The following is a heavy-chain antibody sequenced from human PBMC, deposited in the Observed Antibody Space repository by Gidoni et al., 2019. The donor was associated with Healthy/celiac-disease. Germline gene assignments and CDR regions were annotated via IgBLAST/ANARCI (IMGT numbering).Heavy chain of an antibody. CDR3: AKPQTYSSGWLLDY. J-gene: IGHJ4*02. V-gene: IGHV3-23*01. CDR2: ISGRGGST. CDR1: GFTCSSYA. D-gene: IGHD6-19*01. Sequence: EVQLLESGGGLVQPGGSLRLSCAASGFTCSSYAMSWVRLAPGKGLGWVAAISGRGGSTYYADSVKGRFTISRDNSKNTLYLQMNSLRAEDTAVYYCAKPQTYSSGWLLDYWGQGTLVTVSS.